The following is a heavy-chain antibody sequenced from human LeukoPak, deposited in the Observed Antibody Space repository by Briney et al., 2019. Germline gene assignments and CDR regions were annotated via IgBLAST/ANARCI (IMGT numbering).Heavy chain of an antibody. J-gene: IGHJ4*02. Sequence: SETLPLTCTVSGGSISSHYWSWIRQPPGKGLEWIGYIYYSGSTNYNPSLKSRVTISVDTSKNQFSLKLSSVTAADTAVYYCARGRSSGYYYGVVDYWGQGTLVTVSS. CDR3: ARGRSSGYYYGVVDY. CDR2: IYYSGST. CDR1: GGSISSHY. D-gene: IGHD3-22*01. V-gene: IGHV4-59*11.